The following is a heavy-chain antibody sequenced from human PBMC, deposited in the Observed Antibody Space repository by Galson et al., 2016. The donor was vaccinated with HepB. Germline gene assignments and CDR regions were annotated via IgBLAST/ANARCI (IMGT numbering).Heavy chain of an antibody. Sequence: SLRLSCAASGFTFSSYGMNWVRQAPGKGLEWVSSITATSTFIHYADSVKGRFTISRDNAENSLFLQMSSLRAGDTAIYFCTRDSGTYFDVSSRSRLAWFDPWGQGTLVTVSS. CDR3: TRDSGTYFDVSSRSRLAWFDP. CDR2: ITATSTFI. D-gene: IGHD3-9*01. CDR1: GFTFSSYG. V-gene: IGHV3-21*01. J-gene: IGHJ5*02.